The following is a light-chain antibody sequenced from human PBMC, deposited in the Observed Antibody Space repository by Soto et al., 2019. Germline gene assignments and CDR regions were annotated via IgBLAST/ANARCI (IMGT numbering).Light chain of an antibody. CDR2: EVS. J-gene: IGLJ7*01. CDR3: SSYTSSSTPCV. V-gene: IGLV2-14*01. Sequence: QSVLTQPASVSGSPGQSITISCTGTSSDVGAYNSVSWYQQHPGKAPKLMIYEVSNRPSGVSNRFSGSKSGNTASLTISGLQAEDEADYYCSSYTSSSTPCVFGTGTQLTVL. CDR1: SSDVGAYNS.